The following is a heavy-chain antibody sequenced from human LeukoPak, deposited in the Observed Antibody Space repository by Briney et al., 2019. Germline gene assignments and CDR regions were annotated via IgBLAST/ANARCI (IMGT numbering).Heavy chain of an antibody. CDR2: IDPSDTST. D-gene: IGHD6-19*01. V-gene: IGHV5-10-1*01. CDR3: TRQRSGWPLVF. CDR1: GYRFPTYW. Sequence: GESLKISCKGSGYRFPTYWITWVRQMPGKGLERMGGIDPSDTSTNYNRSFKGHFTISADKSISTAYLQWSSLKAPDPAMYYCTRQRSGWPLVFWGQGTLVSVSS. J-gene: IGHJ4*02.